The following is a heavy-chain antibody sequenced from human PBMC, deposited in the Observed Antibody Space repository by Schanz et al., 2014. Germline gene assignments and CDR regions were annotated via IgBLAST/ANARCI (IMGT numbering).Heavy chain of an antibody. CDR2: IGSSSSRI. Sequence: EVQLVESGGGLVQPGGSLRLSCAASGFTFSSNSMNWVRQAPGKGLEWISYIGSSSSRIDHADSVKGRFTISRDNAKNSLFLQMNSLRPEDTAVYYCTRDVRLDRRGNWFDPWGQGTLVTVSS. D-gene: IGHD1-1*01. J-gene: IGHJ5*02. CDR1: GFTFSSNS. CDR3: TRDVRLDRRGNWFDP. V-gene: IGHV3-48*01.